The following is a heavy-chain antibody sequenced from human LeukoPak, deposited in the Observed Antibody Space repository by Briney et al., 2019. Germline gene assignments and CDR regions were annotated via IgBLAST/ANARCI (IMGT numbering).Heavy chain of an antibody. Sequence: GASVKVSCKASGYTFTGYYMHWVRQAPGQGLEWMGWINPNSGGTNYAQKFHGRVTMTRDTSISTAYMELSRLRSDDTAVFYCARLSGDRNWFDPWGQGILVTVSS. V-gene: IGHV1-2*02. CDR2: INPNSGGT. CDR1: GYTFTGYY. J-gene: IGHJ5*02. CDR3: ARLSGDRNWFDP. D-gene: IGHD2-21*01.